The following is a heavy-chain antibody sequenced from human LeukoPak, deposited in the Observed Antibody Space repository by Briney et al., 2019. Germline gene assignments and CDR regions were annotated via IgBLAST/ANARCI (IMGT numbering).Heavy chain of an antibody. Sequence: SETLSLTCAVYGGSFSGYYWSWIRQPPGKGLEWIGEINHSGSTNYNPSLKSRVTISVDTSKNQFSLKLSSVTAADTAVYYCARLSRVKVTTVYYYYMDVWDKGTTVTVSS. CDR2: INHSGST. J-gene: IGHJ6*03. D-gene: IGHD4-17*01. CDR3: ARLSRVKVTTVYYYYMDV. V-gene: IGHV4-34*01. CDR1: GGSFSGYY.